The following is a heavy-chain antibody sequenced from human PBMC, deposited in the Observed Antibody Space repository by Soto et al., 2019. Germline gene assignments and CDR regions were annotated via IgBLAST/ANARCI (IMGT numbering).Heavy chain of an antibody. V-gene: IGHV3-23*01. Sequence: EVQLLESGGGLVQPGGSLRISCSASGFTFSTYAMSWVRQAPGKGLEGVSLISSSGGSTYYADSVEGRFTISRDNSKNTRYLQMTSLRAEDTAVYYCAKDRQGGSWNRDAFDIWGQGTMVTVSS. CDR1: GFTFSTYA. D-gene: IGHD6-13*01. CDR2: ISSSGGST. CDR3: AKDRQGGSWNRDAFDI. J-gene: IGHJ3*02.